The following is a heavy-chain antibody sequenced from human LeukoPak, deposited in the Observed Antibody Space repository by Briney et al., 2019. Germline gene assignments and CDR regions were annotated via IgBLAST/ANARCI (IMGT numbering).Heavy chain of an antibody. J-gene: IGHJ5*02. Sequence: SVKVSCKASGGTFSSYTISWVRQAPGQGLEWMGRIIPILGIANYAQKFQGRVTITADKSTSTAYMEPSSLRSEDTAVYYCARVFDSSGWYCWFDPWGQGTLVTVSS. CDR1: GGTFSSYT. D-gene: IGHD6-19*01. CDR2: IIPILGIA. CDR3: ARVFDSSGWYCWFDP. V-gene: IGHV1-69*02.